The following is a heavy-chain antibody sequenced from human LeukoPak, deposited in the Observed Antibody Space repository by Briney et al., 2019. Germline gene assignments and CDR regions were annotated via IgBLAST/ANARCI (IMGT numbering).Heavy chain of an antibody. J-gene: IGHJ5*02. Sequence: SVKVSFKASGGTFIIYAISWVRQAPGQGREWMGRIIPIFGIANYAQKFQGRVTITADKSTSTAYMELSSLRSEDTAVYYCASEKRAARPGWFDPWGQGTLVTVSS. CDR3: ASEKRAARPGWFDP. V-gene: IGHV1-69*04. CDR2: IIPIFGIA. CDR1: GGTFIIYA. D-gene: IGHD6-6*01.